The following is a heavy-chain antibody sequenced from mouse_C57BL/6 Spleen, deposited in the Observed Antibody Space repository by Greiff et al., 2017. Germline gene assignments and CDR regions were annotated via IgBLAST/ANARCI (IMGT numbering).Heavy chain of an antibody. CDR1: GFSLTSYA. D-gene: IGHD2-4*01. J-gene: IGHJ4*01. CDR2: IWTGGGT. V-gene: IGHV2-9-1*01. CDR3: ARNFGPPDCYYARDY. Sequence: VKLMESGPGLVAPSQSLSITCTVSGFSLTSYAISWVRQPPGKGLEWLGVIWTGGGTNYNSALKSRLSIRKEKSKSQVFLKMKSLQTDDTARYYCARNFGPPDCYYARDYWGQGPSVTVPS.